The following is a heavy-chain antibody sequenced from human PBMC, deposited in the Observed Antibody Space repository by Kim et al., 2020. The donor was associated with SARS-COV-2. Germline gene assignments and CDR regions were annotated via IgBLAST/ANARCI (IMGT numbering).Heavy chain of an antibody. J-gene: IGHJ4*02. CDR2: ISSSSSYT. CDR1: GFTFSDYY. V-gene: IGHV3-11*05. D-gene: IGHD6-13*01. CDR3: ARVREGGSSWYYFDY. Sequence: GGSLRLSCAASGFTFSDYYMSWIRQAPGKGLEWFSYISSSSSYTNYADSVKGRFPISRDNAKNSLYLQMNSLRAEDTAVYYCARVREGGSSWYYFDYWGQGTLVTVSS.